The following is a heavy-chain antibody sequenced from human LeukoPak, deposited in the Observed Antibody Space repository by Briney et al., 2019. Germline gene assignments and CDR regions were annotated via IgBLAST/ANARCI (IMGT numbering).Heavy chain of an antibody. J-gene: IGHJ4*02. D-gene: IGHD6-6*01. CDR3: ARGYSSSSFFDY. CDR2: IYSGETT. Sequence: PGGSLRLSCAASGFTVSGNYISWVRQSPGKGLEWVSVIYSGETTYYADSVKGRFTLSRDNFKNTVYLQMNSLRAEDTAVYYCARGYSSSSFFDYWGQGTLATVSS. CDR1: GFTVSGNY. V-gene: IGHV3-66*01.